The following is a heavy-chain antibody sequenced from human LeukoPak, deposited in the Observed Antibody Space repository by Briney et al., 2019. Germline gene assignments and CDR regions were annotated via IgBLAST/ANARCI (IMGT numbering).Heavy chain of an antibody. V-gene: IGHV5-51*01. J-gene: IGHJ4*02. D-gene: IGHD2-2*01. CDR3: ARYRYCSSSSCYYYFDY. CDR1: GYSFTSYW. CDR2: IYPGDFDT. Sequence: GESLKISCKGSGYSFTSYWIGWVRQMPGKGLEWMGIIYPGDFDTRYSPSFQGQVTISADKSISTAYLQWSSLKASDTAMYYCARYRYCSSSSCYYYFDYWGQGALVTVSS.